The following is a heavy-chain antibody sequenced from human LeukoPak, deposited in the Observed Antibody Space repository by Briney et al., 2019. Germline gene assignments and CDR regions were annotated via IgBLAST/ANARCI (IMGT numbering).Heavy chain of an antibody. Sequence: PSQTLSLTCTVSGGSISSGGYYWSWIRQPPGKGLEWIGYIYYSGSTYYNPSLKSRVTISVDTSKNQFSLKLNSVTAADTAVYYCARDRTGYGHLDYWGQGTLVTVSS. CDR1: GGSISSGGYY. CDR2: IYYSGST. V-gene: IGHV4-31*03. CDR3: ARDRTGYGHLDY. D-gene: IGHD5-12*01. J-gene: IGHJ4*02.